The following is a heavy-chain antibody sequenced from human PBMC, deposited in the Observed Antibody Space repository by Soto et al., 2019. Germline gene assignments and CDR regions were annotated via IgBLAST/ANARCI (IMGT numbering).Heavy chain of an antibody. CDR1: GFTFGDYA. Sequence: GGSLRLSCTASGFTFGDYAMSWFRQAPGKGLEWVGFIRSKAYGGTTEYAASVKGRFTISRDDSKSIAYLQMNSLKTEDTAVYYCTREGIGYGSGSYYLKDYYYYYMDVWGKGTTVTVSS. CDR3: TREGIGYGSGSYYLKDYYYYYMDV. D-gene: IGHD3-10*01. J-gene: IGHJ6*03. V-gene: IGHV3-49*03. CDR2: IRSKAYGGTT.